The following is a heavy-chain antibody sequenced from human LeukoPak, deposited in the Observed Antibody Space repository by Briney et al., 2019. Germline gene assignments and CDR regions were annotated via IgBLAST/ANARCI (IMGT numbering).Heavy chain of an antibody. D-gene: IGHD2-2*01. Sequence: SETLSLTCTVSGYFISSGYYWGWIRQPPGKGLEWIGSIYHSGSTYYNPSLKSRVTISVDTSKNQFSLKLSSVTAADTAVYYCARVGQYVRDGPFDYWGQGTLVTVSS. CDR2: IYHSGST. J-gene: IGHJ4*02. V-gene: IGHV4-38-2*02. CDR3: ARVGQYVRDGPFDY. CDR1: GYFISSGYY.